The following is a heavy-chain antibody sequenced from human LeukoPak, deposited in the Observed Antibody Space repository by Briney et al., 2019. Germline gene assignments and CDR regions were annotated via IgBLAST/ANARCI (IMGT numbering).Heavy chain of an antibody. Sequence: ASVKVSCKASGGTFSSYAISWVRQAPGQGLEWMGRISAYNGNTNYAQKLQGRVTMTTDTSTSTAYMELRSLRSDDTAVYYCARVGSSSTRRHSPYNWFDPWGQGTLVTVSS. CDR1: GGTFSSYA. V-gene: IGHV1-18*01. D-gene: IGHD6-6*01. CDR2: ISAYNGNT. CDR3: ARVGSSSTRRHSPYNWFDP. J-gene: IGHJ5*02.